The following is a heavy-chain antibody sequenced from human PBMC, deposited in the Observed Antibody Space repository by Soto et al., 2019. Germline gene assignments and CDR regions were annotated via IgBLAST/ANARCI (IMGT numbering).Heavy chain of an antibody. J-gene: IGHJ4*02. CDR1: GFTFSSYA. CDR3: ARGTIVARQHLDY. CDR2: ISIRGGDE. D-gene: IGHD6-6*01. V-gene: IGHV3-30*03. Sequence: GGSLRLSCAASGFTFSSYAMHWARQAPGKGLEWVTVISIRGGDEYYAESVRGRFTISRDASKNTLSLQMDSLRVEDTAVYYCARGTIVARQHLDYWSQGTLVTASS.